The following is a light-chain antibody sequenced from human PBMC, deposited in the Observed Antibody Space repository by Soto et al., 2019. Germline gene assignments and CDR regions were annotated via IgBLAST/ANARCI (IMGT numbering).Light chain of an antibody. V-gene: IGKV1-33*01. Sequence: DIQMTQSPSSLSASVGDRVTITCQASQGIRNYLNWYQQKPGKAPKLLIYDASTLETGVPSRFSGSGSGTDFTFTITRLQPEDIAPYYCQHYDDPPLSFGGGTKVAI. J-gene: IGKJ4*01. CDR2: DAS. CDR3: QHYDDPPLS. CDR1: QGIRNY.